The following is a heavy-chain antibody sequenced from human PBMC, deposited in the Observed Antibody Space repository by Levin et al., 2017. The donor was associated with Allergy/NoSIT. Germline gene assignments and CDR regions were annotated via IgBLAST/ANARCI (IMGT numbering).Heavy chain of an antibody. Sequence: GGSLRLSCAASGFTFSSYWMHWVRQAPGKGLVWVSRINSDGSSTSYADSVKGRFTISRDNAKNTLYLQMNSLRAEDTAVYYCARPTNSGSYLYYYYYYGMDVWGQGTTVTVSS. CDR3: ARPTNSGSYLYYYYYYGMDV. V-gene: IGHV3-74*01. J-gene: IGHJ6*02. D-gene: IGHD1-26*01. CDR2: INSDGSST. CDR1: GFTFSSYW.